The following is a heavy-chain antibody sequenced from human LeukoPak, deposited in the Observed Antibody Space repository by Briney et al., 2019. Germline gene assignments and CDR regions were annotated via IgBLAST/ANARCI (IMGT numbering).Heavy chain of an antibody. J-gene: IGHJ5*02. D-gene: IGHD4-17*01. Sequence: GASVKVSCKASGYTFTIYDINWVRQAAGQGLEWMGWMNPDGGNTDFAQKFQGRVTMTRSTSISTAYMELSSLTSEDTAVYYCAVHLPGDYLDPWGQGTLVTVSS. CDR3: AVHLPGDYLDP. CDR1: GYTFTIYD. V-gene: IGHV1-8*01. CDR2: MNPDGGNT.